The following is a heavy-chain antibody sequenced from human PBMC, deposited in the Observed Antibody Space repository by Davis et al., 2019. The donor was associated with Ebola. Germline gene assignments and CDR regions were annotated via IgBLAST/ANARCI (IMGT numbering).Heavy chain of an antibody. J-gene: IGHJ6*04. D-gene: IGHD4-23*01. CDR3: ARHGRWNGMDV. CDR2: IGIAGDT. Sequence: PGGSLRLSCAASGFTFSSYDMHWVRQATGKGLEWVSSIGIAGDTYYPGSVKGRFTISRENAKNSLYLQMNRLRAGDTAVYYCARHGRWNGMDVWGKGTTVTVSS. V-gene: IGHV3-13*01. CDR1: GFTFSSYD.